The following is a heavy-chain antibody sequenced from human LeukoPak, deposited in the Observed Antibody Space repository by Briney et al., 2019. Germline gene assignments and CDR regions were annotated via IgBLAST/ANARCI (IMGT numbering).Heavy chain of an antibody. V-gene: IGHV4-59*01. CDR3: ARYGMTTVTPWGFDY. J-gene: IGHJ4*02. D-gene: IGHD4-11*01. CDR1: GGSISNYY. CDR2: IYYSGST. Sequence: SETLSLTSTVSGGSISNYYWSWIRQPPGKGLEWIGYIYYSGSTNSNPSLKSRVAISVDTSKNQFSLKLNSVTAADTAVYYCARYGMTTVTPWGFDYWGQGTLVTVSS.